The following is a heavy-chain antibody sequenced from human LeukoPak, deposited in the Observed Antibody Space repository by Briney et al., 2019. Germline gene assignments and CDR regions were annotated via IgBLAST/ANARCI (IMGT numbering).Heavy chain of an antibody. Sequence: ASVKVSCKASGYTFTSYYMHWVRQAPGQGXXWMGIINPSGXXXXXXXXXXXXXXMXXXXSTSTVYMELSSLRSEDTAVYYCARGMASVDYWGQGTLVTVSS. CDR3: ARGMASVDY. D-gene: IGHD5-24*01. J-gene: IGHJ4*02. CDR1: GYTFTSYY. CDR2: INPSGXXX. V-gene: IGHV1-46*01.